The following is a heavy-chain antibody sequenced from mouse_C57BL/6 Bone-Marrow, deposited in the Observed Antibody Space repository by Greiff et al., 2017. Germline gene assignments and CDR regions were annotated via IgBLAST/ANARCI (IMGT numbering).Heavy chain of an antibody. Sequence: QVLLQQSGAELARPGASVKMSCKASGYTFTSYTMHWVKQRPGQGLEWIGYINPSSGYTKYNQKFKDKATLTADKSSSTAYMQLSSLTSEDSAVYYCARPLDSSGFAYWGQGTLVTVSA. V-gene: IGHV1-4*01. D-gene: IGHD3-2*02. J-gene: IGHJ3*01. CDR2: INPSSGYT. CDR1: GYTFTSYT. CDR3: ARPLDSSGFAY.